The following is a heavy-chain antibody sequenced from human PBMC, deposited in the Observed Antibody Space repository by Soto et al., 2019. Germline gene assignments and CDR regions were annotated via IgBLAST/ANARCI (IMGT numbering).Heavy chain of an antibody. CDR1: GGSISSGGYY. J-gene: IGHJ4*02. D-gene: IGHD2-15*01. CDR3: ARDSDYCTGGSCYGNFDF. V-gene: IGHV4-31*03. Sequence: SETLSLTCTVSGGSISSGGYYWSWIRQHPGKGLEWIGYIYYSGSTYYNPSLKSRVTISVDTSENQFSLRLSSVTAADTAVYFCARDSDYCTGGSCYGNFDFWGQGTLVTVSS. CDR2: IYYSGST.